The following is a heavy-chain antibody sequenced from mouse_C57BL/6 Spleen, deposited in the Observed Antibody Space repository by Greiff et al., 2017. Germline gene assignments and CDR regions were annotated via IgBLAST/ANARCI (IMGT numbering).Heavy chain of an antibody. V-gene: IGHV1-50*01. CDR1: GYTFTSYW. J-gene: IGHJ4*01. D-gene: IGHD2-1*01. CDR2: IDPSDSYT. Sequence: QVQLQQPGAELVKPGASVKLSCKASGYTFTSYWMQWVKQRPGQGLEWIGEIDPSDSYTNYNQKFKGKATLTVDTSPSTAYMQLSSLTSEDSAVYYCARGNDYAMDYWGQGTSVTVSS. CDR3: ARGNDYAMDY.